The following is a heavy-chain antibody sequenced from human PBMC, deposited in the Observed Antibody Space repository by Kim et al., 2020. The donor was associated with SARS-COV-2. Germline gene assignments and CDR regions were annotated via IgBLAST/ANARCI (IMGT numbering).Heavy chain of an antibody. CDR3: ARVRGIAAAGTRYSGMDV. D-gene: IGHD6-13*01. V-gene: IGHV4-34*01. J-gene: IGHJ6*02. Sequence: TSRVTISVDPSKNQFSLKLSSVTAADTAVYYCARVRGIAAAGTRYSGMDVWGQGTTVTVSS.